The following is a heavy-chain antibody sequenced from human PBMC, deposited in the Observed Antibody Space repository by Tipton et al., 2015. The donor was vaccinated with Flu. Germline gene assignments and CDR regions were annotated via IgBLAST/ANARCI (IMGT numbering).Heavy chain of an antibody. CDR3: ARDAGLVRGGPPHEYYYYYYGMDV. J-gene: IGHJ6*02. Sequence: SLRLSCAASGVTVSSNYMSWVRQAPGKGLEWVSVIYSGGSTYYADSVKGRFTIPRDNSKNTPYLQMNSLRAEDTAVYYCARDAGLVRGGPPHEYYYYYYGMDVWGQGTTVTVSS. V-gene: IGHV3-53*01. CDR2: IYSGGST. D-gene: IGHD3-10*01. CDR1: GVTVSSNY.